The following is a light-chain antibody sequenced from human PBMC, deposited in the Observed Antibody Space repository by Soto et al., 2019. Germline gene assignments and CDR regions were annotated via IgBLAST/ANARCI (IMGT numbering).Light chain of an antibody. V-gene: IGKV3-20*01. J-gene: IGKJ1*01. Sequence: EIVLTQVPGTLSLSPGERATVSCRASESVSLTSLAWYQQKPGQAPRVLIYGASFRAPGVPERFSGSGAGTDFTLTISRLEPEDFAVYYCQQYSTSPQTFGQGTTVEI. CDR2: GAS. CDR1: ESVSLTS. CDR3: QQYSTSPQT.